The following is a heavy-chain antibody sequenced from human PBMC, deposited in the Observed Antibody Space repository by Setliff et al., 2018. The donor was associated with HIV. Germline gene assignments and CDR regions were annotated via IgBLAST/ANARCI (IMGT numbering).Heavy chain of an antibody. CDR1: GESSNTDA. Sequence: ASETLSLTCAVFGESSNTDAWTWIRQPPGKGLEWIGEVSPIGETSYNPSLKSRVTISVDTAKNQFSLKLSSVTAADTAVYYCARPSSSSWHPGRFGYWGQGTLVTVSS. CDR3: ARPSSSSWHPGRFGY. V-gene: IGHV4-34*01. J-gene: IGHJ4*02. CDR2: VSPIGET. D-gene: IGHD6-13*01.